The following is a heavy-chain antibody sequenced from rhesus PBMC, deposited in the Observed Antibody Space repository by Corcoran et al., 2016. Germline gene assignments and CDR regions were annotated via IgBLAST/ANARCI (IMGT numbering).Heavy chain of an antibody. Sequence: QVQLQESGPGLVKPSETLSLTCAVSGGSVSSSNWWSWIRQPRGKGLEWIGYISGSSGSTYYNPSLKSRVTISTDTSKNQFSLKLSSVTAADTAVYYCARGAGSYFDYWGQGVLVTVSS. CDR2: ISGSSGST. CDR3: ARGAGSYFDY. J-gene: IGHJ4*01. CDR1: GGSVSSSNW. V-gene: IGHV4-65*01. D-gene: IGHD6-31*01.